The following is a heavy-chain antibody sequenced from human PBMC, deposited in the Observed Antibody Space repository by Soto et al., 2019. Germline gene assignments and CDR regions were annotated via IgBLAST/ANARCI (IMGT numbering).Heavy chain of an antibody. CDR3: ARRPTDIVVVPAAPTGFDY. J-gene: IGHJ4*02. Sequence: QVQLQQWGAGLLKPSETLSLTCAVYGGSFSGYYWSWIRQPPGKGLEWIGEINHSGSTNYNPSLKSRVTISVDTSKNQFSLKLSSVTAADTAVYYCARRPTDIVVVPAAPTGFDYWGQGTLVTVSS. CDR2: INHSGST. CDR1: GGSFSGYY. V-gene: IGHV4-34*01. D-gene: IGHD2-2*01.